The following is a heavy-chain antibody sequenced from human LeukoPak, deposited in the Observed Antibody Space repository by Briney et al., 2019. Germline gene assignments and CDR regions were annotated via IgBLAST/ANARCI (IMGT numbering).Heavy chain of an antibody. V-gene: IGHV6-1*01. CDR3: ARDYLGDSSSSGGFDY. CDR1: GDSVSSNSAA. D-gene: IGHD6-6*01. Sequence: SQTLSLTCAISGDSVSSNSAAWNWIRQSPSRGLEWLGRIYYRSKWYNDYAVSVKSRITINPDTSKNQFSLQLNSVTPEDTAVYYCARDYLGDSSSSGGFDYWGQGTLVTVSS. J-gene: IGHJ4*02. CDR2: IYYRSKWYN.